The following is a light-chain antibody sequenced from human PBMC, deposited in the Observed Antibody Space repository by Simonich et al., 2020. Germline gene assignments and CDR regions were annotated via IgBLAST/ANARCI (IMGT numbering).Light chain of an antibody. CDR2: GKN. CDR3: NSRDSSGNNVV. J-gene: IGLJ2*01. V-gene: IGLV3-19*01. Sequence: SSELTQDPAVSVALGQTVRITCQGDSLRSYYASWYQQKPGQAPVLVIYGKNNRPSGIPDRCSGSSSGNTASLTITGAQAEDEADYYCNSRDSSGNNVVFGGGTKLTVL. CDR1: SLRSYY.